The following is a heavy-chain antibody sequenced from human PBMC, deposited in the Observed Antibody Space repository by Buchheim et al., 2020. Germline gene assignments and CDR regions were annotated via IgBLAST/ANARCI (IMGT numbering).Heavy chain of an antibody. Sequence: QVQLVQSGAEVKKPGASVKISCKASGYSFTTYPMHWVRQAPGRRLEWMGCINAGTGDTKFSHKFHDRITLTWDTSATTVYMELGSLTSEDTAIYYCAPEYCSSGYCFVTFHYWGQGTL. J-gene: IGHJ4*02. V-gene: IGHV1-3*01. CDR2: INAGTGDT. CDR3: APEYCSSGYCFVTFHY. CDR1: GYSFTTYP. D-gene: IGHD6-19*01.